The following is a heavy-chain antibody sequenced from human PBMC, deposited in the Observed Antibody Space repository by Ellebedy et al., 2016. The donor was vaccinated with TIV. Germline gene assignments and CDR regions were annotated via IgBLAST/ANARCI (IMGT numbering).Heavy chain of an antibody. CDR2: IYRSGGT. Sequence: GESLKISCAASGFTVSTYYMSWVRQAPGRGLEWVSLIYRSGGTYYAGSVKGRFTISRDISKDTVHLQMNSLRAEDTAVNYCAGGKAAAGKALDFWGQGTLVTVSS. CDR3: AGGKAAAGKALDF. CDR1: GFTVSTYY. D-gene: IGHD6-13*01. V-gene: IGHV3-53*01. J-gene: IGHJ4*02.